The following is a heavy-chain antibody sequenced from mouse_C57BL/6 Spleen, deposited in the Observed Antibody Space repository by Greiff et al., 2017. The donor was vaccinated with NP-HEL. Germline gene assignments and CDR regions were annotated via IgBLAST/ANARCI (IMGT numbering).Heavy chain of an antibody. D-gene: IGHD2-5*01. CDR1: GFNIKDDY. Sequence: EVQLQQSGAELVRPGASVKLSCTASGFNIKDDYMHWVKQRPEQGLEWIGWIDPENGDTEYASKFQGKATITADTSSNTAYLQLSSLTSEDTAVYYCTTGYSNSGAMDYWGQGTSVTVSS. CDR2: IDPENGDT. CDR3: TTGYSNSGAMDY. V-gene: IGHV14-4*01. J-gene: IGHJ4*01.